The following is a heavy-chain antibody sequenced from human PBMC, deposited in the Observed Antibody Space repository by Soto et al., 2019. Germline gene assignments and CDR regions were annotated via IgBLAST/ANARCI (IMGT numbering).Heavy chain of an antibody. Sequence: PGRPLRLSCAASGFTFSNFWMHRVRQAPGKGLVWVSGINEHGSTTTYADSVTGRFTISRDNAKSTLYLQMNTLRAEDTAVYHCARREWLHGFDYWGRGTLVTVSS. V-gene: IGHV3-74*01. CDR2: INEHGSTT. D-gene: IGHD5-12*01. CDR1: GFTFSNFW. CDR3: ARREWLHGFDY. J-gene: IGHJ4*02.